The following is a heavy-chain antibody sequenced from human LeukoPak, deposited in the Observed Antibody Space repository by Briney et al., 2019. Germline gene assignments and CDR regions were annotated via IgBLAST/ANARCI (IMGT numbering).Heavy chain of an antibody. D-gene: IGHD3-10*01. V-gene: IGHV3-21*01. CDR3: ARASGSTYFDY. J-gene: IGHJ4*02. CDR1: GFTFSDSY. Sequence: GGSLRLSCAASGFTFSDSYMTWVRQAPGKGLEWVSSISSSSSYIYYADSVKGRFTISRDNAKNSLYLQMNSLRAEDTAVYYCARASGSTYFDYWGLGTLVTVSS. CDR2: ISSSSSYI.